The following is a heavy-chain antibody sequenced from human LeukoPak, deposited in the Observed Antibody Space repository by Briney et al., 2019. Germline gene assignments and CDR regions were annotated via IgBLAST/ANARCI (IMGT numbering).Heavy chain of an antibody. V-gene: IGHV3-30*02. CDR3: ARDNWVDC. J-gene: IGHJ5*01. CDR1: GFTFSGNG. Sequence: GGSLRLSCAASGFTFSGNGMHWVRQAPGKGLEWVTFIRFDESNKYYADSVKGRFTISRDNAKNSLYLQMNSLKVEDTAIYYCARDNWVDCWGQGTLVTVSS. CDR2: IRFDESNK.